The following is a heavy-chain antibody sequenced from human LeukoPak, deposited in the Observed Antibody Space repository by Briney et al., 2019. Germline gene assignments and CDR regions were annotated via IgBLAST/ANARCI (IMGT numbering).Heavy chain of an antibody. J-gene: IGHJ3*01. V-gene: IGHV4-34*01. CDR2: INQSGRT. D-gene: IGHD3-10*01. CDR1: GGSFSGYY. Sequence: PSEALSLTCAVYGGSFSGYYWSWIRQVPGKGVEWLWEINQSGRTNYNPSLKSRVTISVDPSKSQISLNLSFVTATDTAVYYCARGWFGFWHNSYLDDNAFDVWGPGTMVTVSS. CDR3: ARGWFGFWHNSYLDDNAFDV.